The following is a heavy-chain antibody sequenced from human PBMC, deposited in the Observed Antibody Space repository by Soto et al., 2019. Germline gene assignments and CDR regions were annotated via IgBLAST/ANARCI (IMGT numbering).Heavy chain of an antibody. CDR3: ARDPYYYDSSGYQGSYFDY. Sequence: SETLSLTCTVYGGSISSGGYYWSWIRQHPXKGLEWIGYIYYSGSTYYNPSLKSRVTISVDTSKNQFSLKLSSVTAADTAVYYCARDPYYYDSSGYQGSYFDYWGQGTLVTVSS. J-gene: IGHJ4*02. CDR1: GGSISSGGYY. CDR2: IYYSGST. V-gene: IGHV4-31*03. D-gene: IGHD3-22*01.